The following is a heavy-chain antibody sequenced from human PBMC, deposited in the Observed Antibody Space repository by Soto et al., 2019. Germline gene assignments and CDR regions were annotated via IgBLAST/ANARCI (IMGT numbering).Heavy chain of an antibody. V-gene: IGHV4-59*01. CDR1: GGSISSYY. CDR2: IYYSGST. Sequence: SETLSLTCTVSGGSISSYYWSWIRQPPGKGLEWIGYIYYSGSTNYNPSLKSRVTISVDTSKNQFSLKLSSVTAADTAVYYCARKGRYYGSGSFWFDPWGQGTLVTVPS. J-gene: IGHJ5*02. CDR3: ARKGRYYGSGSFWFDP. D-gene: IGHD3-10*01.